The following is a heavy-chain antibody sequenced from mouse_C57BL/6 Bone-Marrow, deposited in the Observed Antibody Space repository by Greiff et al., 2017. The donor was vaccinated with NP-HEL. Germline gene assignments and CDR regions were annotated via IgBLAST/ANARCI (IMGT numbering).Heavy chain of an antibody. CDR2: IDPSDSYT. J-gene: IGHJ1*03. CDR3: ARTGTADYWYFDV. V-gene: IGHV1-50*01. D-gene: IGHD1-2*01. Sequence: QVQLQQPGAELVKPGASVKLSCKASGYTFTSYWMQWVKQRPGQGLEWIGEIDPSDSYTNYNQKFKGKATLTVDTSSSTAYMQLSSLTSEDSAVYYCARTGTADYWYFDVWGTGTTVTVSS. CDR1: GYTFTSYW.